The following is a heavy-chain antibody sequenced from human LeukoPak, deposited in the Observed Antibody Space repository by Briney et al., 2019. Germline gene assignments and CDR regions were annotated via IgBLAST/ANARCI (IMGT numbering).Heavy chain of an antibody. V-gene: IGHV3-30-3*01. D-gene: IGHD5-24*01. J-gene: IGHJ4*02. CDR3: ARGVGGYNYAVDY. Sequence: GGSLRLSCAASGFTFSSYAMHWVRQAPGKGLEWVAVISYDGSNKYYADSVKGRFTISRDNSKNTLYLQMNSLRAEDTAVYYCARGVGGYNYAVDYWGQGTLVTVSS. CDR2: ISYDGSNK. CDR1: GFTFSSYA.